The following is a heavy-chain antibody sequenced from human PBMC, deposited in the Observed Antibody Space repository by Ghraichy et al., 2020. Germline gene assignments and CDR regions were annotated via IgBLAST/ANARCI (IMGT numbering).Heavy chain of an antibody. CDR2: ISSSGVST. J-gene: IGHJ4*02. D-gene: IGHD4-23*01. V-gene: IGHV3-23*01. Sequence: GESLNISCAASGLTFSSYAMSWVRQAPGKGLEWVSGISSSGVSTNYADSVKGRFTISRDNSRNTLYLQMNSLRAEDTAVYYCAKGLRVVTPDYWGQGTLVTVSS. CDR1: GLTFSSYA. CDR3: AKGLRVVTPDY.